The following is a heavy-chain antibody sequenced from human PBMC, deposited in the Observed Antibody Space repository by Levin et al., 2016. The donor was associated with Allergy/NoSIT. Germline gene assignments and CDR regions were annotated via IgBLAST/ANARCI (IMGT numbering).Heavy chain of an antibody. CDR1: GFTFSGHS. CDR3: ARDPVPGDSKMWFDP. V-gene: IGHV3-23*01. D-gene: IGHD4-17*01. Sequence: GGSLRLSCTASGFTFSGHSMNWVRQAPGKGLEWVSTITGNGADTYYAESVKGRFTVSRDNYRNTLSLQMNSLRAEDTALYYCARDPVPGDSKMWFDPWGQGTLVTVSS. CDR2: ITGNGADT. J-gene: IGHJ5*02.